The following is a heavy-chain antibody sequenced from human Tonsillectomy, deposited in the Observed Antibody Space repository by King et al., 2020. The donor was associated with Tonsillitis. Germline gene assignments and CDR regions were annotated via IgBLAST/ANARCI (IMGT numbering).Heavy chain of an antibody. D-gene: IGHD2-15*01. CDR1: GFPFDEYA. Sequence: QLVQSGGGLVQPGRSLRLSCVASGFPFDEYAMHWVRQAPGKGLEWVSGIRWKGGSIGYADSVRGRFTISRDNAKKSLYLQMNSLRAEDTAWYYCAKDSPNYCSGGSCYSWGYSCDYWGQGAPVTVSS. V-gene: IGHV3-9*01. J-gene: IGHJ4*02. CDR3: AKDSPNYCSGGSCYSWGYSCDY. CDR2: IRWKGGSI.